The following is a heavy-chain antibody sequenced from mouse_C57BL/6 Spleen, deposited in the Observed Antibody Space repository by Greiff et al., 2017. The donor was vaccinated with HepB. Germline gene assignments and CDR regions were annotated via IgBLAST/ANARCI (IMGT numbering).Heavy chain of an antibody. CDR3: ARWDTTVVGPFDY. J-gene: IGHJ2*01. D-gene: IGHD1-1*01. Sequence: VQLQQSGPELVKPGASVKIPCKASGYTFTDYNMDWVKQSHGKSLEWIGDINPNNGGTIYNQKFKGKATLTVDKSSSTAYMELRSLTSEDTAVYYCARWDTTVVGPFDYWGQGTTLTVSS. CDR1: GYTFTDYN. CDR2: INPNNGGT. V-gene: IGHV1-18*01.